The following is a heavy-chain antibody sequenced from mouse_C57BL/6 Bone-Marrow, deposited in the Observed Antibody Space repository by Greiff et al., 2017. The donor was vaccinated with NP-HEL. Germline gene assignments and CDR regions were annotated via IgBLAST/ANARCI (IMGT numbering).Heavy chain of an antibody. CDR3: ARRRLRRHYAMDY. V-gene: IGHV5-17*01. Sequence: EVKLVESGGGLVKPGGSLKLSCAASGFTFSDYGMHWVRQAPEKGLEWVAYISSGSSTIYYADTVKGRFTISRDNAKNTLFLQMTSLRSEDTAMYYCARRRLRRHYAMDYWGQGTSVTVSS. J-gene: IGHJ4*01. CDR1: GFTFSDYG. D-gene: IGHD2-2*01. CDR2: ISSGSSTI.